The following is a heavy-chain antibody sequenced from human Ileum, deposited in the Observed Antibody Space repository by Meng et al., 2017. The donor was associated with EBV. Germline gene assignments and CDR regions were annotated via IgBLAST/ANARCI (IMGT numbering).Heavy chain of an antibody. D-gene: IGHD4-17*01. Sequence: QVHLQAWGAGLLKPSEPLSLTCAVYGGSFSGYYWSWIRQPPGKGLEWIGEINHSGSTNYNPSLKSRVTISVDTSKNQFSLKLSSVTAADTAVYYCARGRGYGDYGSLYWGQGTLVTVSS. V-gene: IGHV4-34*01. CDR1: GGSFSGYY. CDR3: ARGRGYGDYGSLY. CDR2: INHSGST. J-gene: IGHJ4*02.